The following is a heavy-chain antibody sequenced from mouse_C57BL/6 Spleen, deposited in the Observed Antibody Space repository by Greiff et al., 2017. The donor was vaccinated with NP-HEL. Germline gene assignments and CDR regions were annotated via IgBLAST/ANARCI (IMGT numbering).Heavy chain of an antibody. V-gene: IGHV14-4*01. Sequence: EVQGVESGAELVRPGASVKLSCTASGFNIKDDYMHWVKQRPEQGLEWIGWIDPENGDTEYASKFQGKATITADTSSNTAYLQLSSLTSEDTAVYYCTTWDVMGDYWGQGTTLTVSS. CDR2: IDPENGDT. J-gene: IGHJ2*01. D-gene: IGHD4-1*01. CDR3: TTWDVMGDY. CDR1: GFNIKDDY.